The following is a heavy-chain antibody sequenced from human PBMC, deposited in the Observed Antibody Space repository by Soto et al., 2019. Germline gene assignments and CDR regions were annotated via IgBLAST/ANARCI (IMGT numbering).Heavy chain of an antibody. J-gene: IGHJ6*02. V-gene: IGHV1-69*13. D-gene: IGHD6-6*01. CDR2: IIPIFGTA. Sequence: PVKVSCKASGGTFSSYAISWVRQAPGQGLEWMGGIIPIFGTANYAQKFQGRVTITADESTSTAYMELSSLRSEDTAVYYCARDVVRAARYYYGMDVWGQGTTVTVSS. CDR1: GGTFSSYA. CDR3: ARDVVRAARYYYGMDV.